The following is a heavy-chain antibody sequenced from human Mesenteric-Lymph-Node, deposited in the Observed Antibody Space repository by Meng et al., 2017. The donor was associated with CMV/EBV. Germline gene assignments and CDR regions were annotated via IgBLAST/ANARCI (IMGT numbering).Heavy chain of an antibody. CDR2: IYYSGST. V-gene: IGHV4-59*01. J-gene: IGHJ4*02. CDR1: SGSISGYY. CDR3: ASNIAAAGRDFDY. Sequence: SETLSLTCTVSSGSISGYYWSWIRQPPGKGLEWIGYIYYSGSTNYNPSLQSRLTISVDTSKNQFSLNLTSVTAADTAVYYCASNIAAAGRDFDYWGQGTLVTVSS. D-gene: IGHD6-13*01.